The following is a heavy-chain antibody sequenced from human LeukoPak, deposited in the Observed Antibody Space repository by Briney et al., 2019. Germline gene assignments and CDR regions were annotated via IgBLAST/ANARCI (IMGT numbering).Heavy chain of an antibody. CDR1: GGTFSSYD. Sequence: ASVKVSCKASGGTFSSYDINWVRQATGQGLEWMGWMNPNSGNTGYAQKFQGRVTMTRNTSISTAYMELSSLRSEDTAVYYCASPTRPEAYYYYGMDVWAKGPRSPSP. CDR2: MNPNSGNT. D-gene: IGHD5-24*01. J-gene: IGHJ6*02. CDR3: ASPTRPEAYYYYGMDV. V-gene: IGHV1-8*01.